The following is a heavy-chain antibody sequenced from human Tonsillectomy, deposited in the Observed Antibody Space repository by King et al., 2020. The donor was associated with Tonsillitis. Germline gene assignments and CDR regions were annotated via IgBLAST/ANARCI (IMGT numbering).Heavy chain of an antibody. D-gene: IGHD6-19*01. CDR3: ARDPPRLAVAGRLDF. V-gene: IGHV3-30*01. CDR1: GFTFSSYA. CDR2: ISYDGSDK. J-gene: IGHJ4*02. Sequence: VQLVQSGGGVVQPGRSLRLSCAASGFTFSSYAMHWVRQAPGKGLEWVAVISYDGSDKYYADSVKGRFTISRDNSKNTLSLQMNSLRAEDTAVYYCARDPPRLAVAGRLDFWGQGTLVTVSS.